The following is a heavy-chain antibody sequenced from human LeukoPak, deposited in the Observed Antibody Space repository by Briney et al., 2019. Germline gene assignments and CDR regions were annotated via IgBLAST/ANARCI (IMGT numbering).Heavy chain of an antibody. CDR2: IYYSGST. CDR3: ARNKYYYGSRNYGVPNWFDP. CDR1: GGSIGSYY. Sequence: SETLSLTCTVSGGSIGSYYWSWIRQPPGKGLEWIGSIYYSGSTYYNPSLKSRVTISVDTSKNQFSLKLSSVTAADTAVYYCARNKYYYGSRNYGVPNWFDPWGQGTLVTVSS. D-gene: IGHD3-10*01. J-gene: IGHJ5*02. V-gene: IGHV4-39*01.